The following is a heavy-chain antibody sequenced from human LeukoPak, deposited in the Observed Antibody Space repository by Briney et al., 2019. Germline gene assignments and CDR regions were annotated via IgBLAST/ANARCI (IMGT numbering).Heavy chain of an antibody. CDR1: GFTFSSYA. CDR3: ARDRRYYYGSGSYSYAEYFQH. J-gene: IGHJ1*01. D-gene: IGHD3-10*01. CDR2: ISYDGSNK. V-gene: IGHV3-30*04. Sequence: GGSLRLSCAASGFTFSSYAMHWVRQAPGKGLEWVAVISYDGSNKYYADSVKGRFTISRDNSKNTPYLQMNSLRAEDTAVYYCARDRRYYYGSGSYSYAEYFQHWGQGTLVTVSS.